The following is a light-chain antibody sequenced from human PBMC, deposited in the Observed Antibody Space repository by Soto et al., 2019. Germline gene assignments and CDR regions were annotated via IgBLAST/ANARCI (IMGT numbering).Light chain of an antibody. Sequence: DIQLTQSPSFLSASVGDRVTITCRASQGISSYLAWYQQKPGKAPKLLIYAASTLQSGVPSRFSGSGSGTEFTLTISSLQPEDFATYYCQQLKSYPTWTFGQGTKVEIK. CDR2: AAS. CDR3: QQLKSYPTWT. V-gene: IGKV1-9*01. CDR1: QGISSY. J-gene: IGKJ1*01.